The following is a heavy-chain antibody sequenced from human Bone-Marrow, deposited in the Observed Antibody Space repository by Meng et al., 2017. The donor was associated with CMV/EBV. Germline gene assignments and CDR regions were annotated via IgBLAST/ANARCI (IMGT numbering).Heavy chain of an antibody. CDR3: AKESYCSSTSCYEAPTFDY. Sequence: GGSLRLSCAASGFTFSSYTMNWVRRAPGKGLEWVSSISGGSSYIFYADSVKGRFTISRDNSKNTLYLQMNSLRAEDTAVYYCAKESYCSSTSCYEAPTFDYWGQGTLVTVSS. J-gene: IGHJ4*02. V-gene: IGHV3-21*01. CDR2: ISGGSSYI. CDR1: GFTFSSYT. D-gene: IGHD2-2*01.